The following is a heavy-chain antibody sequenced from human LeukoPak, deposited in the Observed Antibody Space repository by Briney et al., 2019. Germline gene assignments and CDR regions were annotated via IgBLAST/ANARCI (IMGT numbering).Heavy chain of an antibody. CDR1: GHTFTSNY. V-gene: IGHV1-46*01. CDR2: INPSGGST. D-gene: IGHD5-24*01. J-gene: IGHJ5*02. CDR3: ARDNSVRDEAWWFNP. Sequence: ASVKPSCKAFGHTFTSNYMQWLRQAPGQGPKGRGVINPSGGSTTYAQKFQGRVTLPRDMSMSTDYLELSSLRSEDTAVYYCARDNSVRDEAWWFNPWGQGTLVTVSS.